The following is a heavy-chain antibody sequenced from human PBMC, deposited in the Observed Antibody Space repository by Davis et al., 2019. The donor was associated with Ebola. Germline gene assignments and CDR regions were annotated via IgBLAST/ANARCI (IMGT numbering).Heavy chain of an antibody. V-gene: IGHV3-7*01. Sequence: GGSLRLSCAASGFTFSRHWMTWVRQAPGKGLEWVANIEQDGSEKYYMDSVKGRFTISRDNAKNSLFLQMNSLRADDTAVYYCARDPLIIGDATTDSWGQGTLVTVSS. CDR3: ARDPLIIGDATTDS. CDR1: GFTFSRHW. D-gene: IGHD2/OR15-2a*01. J-gene: IGHJ5*01. CDR2: IEQDGSEK.